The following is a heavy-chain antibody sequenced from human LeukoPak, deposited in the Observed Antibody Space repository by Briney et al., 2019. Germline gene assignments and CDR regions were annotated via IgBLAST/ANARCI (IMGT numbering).Heavy chain of an antibody. J-gene: IGHJ3*02. CDR2: IFYSGST. Sequence: PSETLSLTCTVSSGSISTSNYYWGWVRQPPGKALEWIGNIFYSGSTYYSPSLKSRVTISLDTSKNQFSLKLSSVTAADTAVYYCARVAVVAATTPDAFDIWGQGTMVTVSS. D-gene: IGHD2-15*01. CDR3: ARVAVVAATTPDAFDI. CDR1: SGSISTSNYY. V-gene: IGHV4-39*07.